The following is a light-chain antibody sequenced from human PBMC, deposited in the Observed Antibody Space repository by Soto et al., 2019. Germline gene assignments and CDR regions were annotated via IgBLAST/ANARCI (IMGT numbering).Light chain of an antibody. CDR3: QQSYSTPPDT. CDR2: TAS. CDR1: QSISSS. J-gene: IGKJ2*01. V-gene: IGKV1-39*01. Sequence: DIQMTQSPSSLSASVGDRVTITCRASQSISSSLNWYQQKPGKAPKLLIYTASSLQSGVPSRFRGRGSGTDFTLTISSLQPEDFATYYCQQSYSTPPDTFGQGTKLEI.